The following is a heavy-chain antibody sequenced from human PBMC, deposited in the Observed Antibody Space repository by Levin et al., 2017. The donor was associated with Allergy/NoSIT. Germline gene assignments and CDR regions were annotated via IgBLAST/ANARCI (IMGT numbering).Heavy chain of an antibody. V-gene: IGHV3-73*01. CDR1: GFTFSGSA. D-gene: IGHD1-7*01. J-gene: IGHJ6*02. CDR3: TRRGLSRGTTGYYGMDV. Sequence: GGSLRLSCAASGFTFSGSAMHWVRQASGKGLEWVGRIRSKANSYATAYAASVKGRFTISRDDSKNTAYLQMNSLKTEDTAVYYCTRRGLSRGTTGYYGMDVWGQGTTVTVSS. CDR2: IRSKANSYAT.